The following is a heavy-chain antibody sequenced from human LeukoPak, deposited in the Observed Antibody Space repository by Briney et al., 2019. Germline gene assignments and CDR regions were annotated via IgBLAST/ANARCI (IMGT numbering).Heavy chain of an antibody. D-gene: IGHD3-22*01. CDR3: ARERGGGRYDSSGHFDY. CDR2: IYYSGST. CDR1: GGSISSYY. Sequence: KPSETLSLTCTVSGGSISSYYWSWIRQPPGKGLEWIGYIYYSGSTNYNPSLKSRVTISVDRSKNQFSLKLSSVTAADTAVYYCARERGGGRYDSSGHFDYWGQGTLVTVSS. J-gene: IGHJ4*02. V-gene: IGHV4-59*12.